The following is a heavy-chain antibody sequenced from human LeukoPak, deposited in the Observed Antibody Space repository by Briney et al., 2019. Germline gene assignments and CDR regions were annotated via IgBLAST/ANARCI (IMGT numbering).Heavy chain of an antibody. CDR2: ISYDGSNK. D-gene: IGHD3-22*01. J-gene: IGHJ4*02. Sequence: PGGSLRLSCAASGFTFSSYAMHWVRQPPGKGLEWVAVISYDGSNKYYADSVKGRFTISRDNSKNTLYLQMNSLRAEDTAVYYCARGASSGYYYGPMGDYWGQGTLVTVSS. V-gene: IGHV3-30*04. CDR3: ARGASSGYYYGPMGDY. CDR1: GFTFSSYA.